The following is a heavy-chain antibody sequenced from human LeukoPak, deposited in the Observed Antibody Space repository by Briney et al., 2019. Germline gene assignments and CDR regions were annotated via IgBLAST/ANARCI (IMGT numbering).Heavy chain of an antibody. CDR1: GFTFSSYY. Sequence: GGSLRLSCAASGFTFSSYYMNWVRQAPGKGLEWVSYISSSSSTIYYADSVKGRFTISRDNAKNSLYLQMNSLRAEDTAVYYCARAYRYYDSSGLPLDYWGQGTLVTVSS. CDR2: ISSSSSTI. D-gene: IGHD3-22*01. V-gene: IGHV3-48*01. J-gene: IGHJ4*02. CDR3: ARAYRYYDSSGLPLDY.